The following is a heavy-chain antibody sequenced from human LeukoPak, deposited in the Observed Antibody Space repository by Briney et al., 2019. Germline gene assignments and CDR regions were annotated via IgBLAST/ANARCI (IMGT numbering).Heavy chain of an antibody. CDR2: ISGGGGPT. CDR3: AKNSGYSWQYFFDY. V-gene: IGHV3-23*01. CDR1: GFAFSNYA. D-gene: IGHD6-25*01. Sequence: GGSLRLFCAASGFAFSNYAMSWVRQAPGKGLEWVSAISGGGGPTYYADSVKGRFTISRDNSKNTLYLQMNSLRAEDAAVYFCAKNSGYSWQYFFDYWGQGTLVTVSS. J-gene: IGHJ4*02.